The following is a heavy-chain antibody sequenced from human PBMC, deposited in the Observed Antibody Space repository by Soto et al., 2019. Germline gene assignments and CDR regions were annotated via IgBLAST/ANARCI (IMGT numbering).Heavy chain of an antibody. D-gene: IGHD1-1*01. V-gene: IGHV4-30-4*01. Sequence: SETLSLTCTVSGGSISSDDYYWSWVRQPPGKGLEWIGDIYYSGSTYYNPSLKSRITISADTSKNQFSLKLNSVTAADTAVYCCARTLERRPFDPWGQGALVTVSS. CDR1: GGSISSDDYY. CDR2: IYYSGST. J-gene: IGHJ5*02. CDR3: ARTLERRPFDP.